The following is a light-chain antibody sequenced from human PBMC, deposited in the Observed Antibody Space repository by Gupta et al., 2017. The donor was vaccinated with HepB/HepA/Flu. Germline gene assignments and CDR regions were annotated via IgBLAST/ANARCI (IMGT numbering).Light chain of an antibody. CDR3: QQLNSYPLT. CDR1: QGISSY. V-gene: IGKV1-9*01. CDR2: AAS. J-gene: IGKJ4*01. Sequence: DIQLTQSPSFLSASVGDRVTITCRASQGISSYLAWYQQKPGKAPKLLIYAASTLQSAVPSRFSGSGSGTEFTLTISCLQPEDSATYYCQQLNSYPLTFGGGTKVEI.